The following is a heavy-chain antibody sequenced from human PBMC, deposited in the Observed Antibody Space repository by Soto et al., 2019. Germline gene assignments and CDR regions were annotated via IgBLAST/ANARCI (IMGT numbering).Heavy chain of an antibody. CDR1: GGSIISGGYS. J-gene: IGHJ3*02. CDR3: VRRSPEDAFDI. V-gene: IGHV4-30-2*01. Sequence: SETLSLTCAVSGGSIISGGYSWSWIRQPPGKGLQWIGHIYEGGNTYYTPSLESRVAISTDKSKNQFSLRLSSVTAADTAVYYCVRRSPEDAFDIWGQETMVTVSS. CDR2: IYEGGNT.